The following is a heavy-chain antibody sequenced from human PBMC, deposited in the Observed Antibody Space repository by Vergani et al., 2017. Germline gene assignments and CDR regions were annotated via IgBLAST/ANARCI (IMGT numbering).Heavy chain of an antibody. D-gene: IGHD6-13*01. J-gene: IGHJ6*02. V-gene: IGHV1-69*04. CDR1: GGTFSSYA. Sequence: QVQLVQSGAEVKKPGSSVKVSCKASGGTFSSYAISWVRQAPGQGLEWMGRIIPILGIANYAQKCQGRVTITADKYTSTAYRELSSLRAEDTAVYYCARVEAAAGYYYYYGMDVWGQGTTVTVSS. CDR3: ARVEAAAGYYYYYGMDV. CDR2: IIPILGIA.